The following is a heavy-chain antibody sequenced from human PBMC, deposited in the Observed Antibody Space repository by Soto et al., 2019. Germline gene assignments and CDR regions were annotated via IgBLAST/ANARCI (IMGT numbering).Heavy chain of an antibody. CDR1: GGSISSYY. CDR2: IYYSGST. D-gene: IGHD3-3*01. CDR3: ARGTSEWLSCAFDY. Sequence: PSETLSLTCTVSGGSISSYYWSWIRQPPGKGLEWIGYIYYSGSTNYNPSLKSRGTISVDTSKNQFSLKVSSVTAADTAVDYCARGTSEWLSCAFDYWGQGTLVTVSS. V-gene: IGHV4-59*01. J-gene: IGHJ4*02.